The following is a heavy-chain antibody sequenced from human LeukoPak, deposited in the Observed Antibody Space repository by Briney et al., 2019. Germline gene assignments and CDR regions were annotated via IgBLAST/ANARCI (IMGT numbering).Heavy chain of an antibody. CDR3: ARQPTHSSGGGNWLDP. D-gene: IGHD6-19*01. V-gene: IGHV3-7*01. Sequence: GGSLRLSCAASGFTFSSYWMSWVRQAPGKGLEWVANIKQDGSEKYYVDSVKGRFTISRDNAKNSLYLQMNSLRAEDTAVYYCARQPTHSSGGGNWLDPWGQGTLVTVSS. J-gene: IGHJ5*02. CDR1: GFTFSSYW. CDR2: IKQDGSEK.